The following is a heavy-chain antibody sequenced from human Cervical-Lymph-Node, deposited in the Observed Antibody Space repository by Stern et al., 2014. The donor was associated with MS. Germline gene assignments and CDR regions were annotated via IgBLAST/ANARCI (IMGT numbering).Heavy chain of an antibody. Sequence: QMQLVQSGAEVKEPGASVKVSCEASGYTFTGYYLHWVRQAPGQGLEWMGWINPNSGGTNYAQNFQGRVTMTRDTSIGTAYMELSRLRSDDTAVYYCARDLYNHGYAYWGQGTLVTVSS. J-gene: IGHJ4*02. V-gene: IGHV1-2*02. D-gene: IGHD5-18*01. CDR1: GYTFTGYY. CDR3: ARDLYNHGYAY. CDR2: INPNSGGT.